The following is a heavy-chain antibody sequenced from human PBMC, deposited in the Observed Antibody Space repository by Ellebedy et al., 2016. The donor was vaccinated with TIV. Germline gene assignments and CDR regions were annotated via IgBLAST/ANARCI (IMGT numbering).Heavy chain of an antibody. V-gene: IGHV4-31*03. CDR3: ARGLGSGGYFSDF. D-gene: IGHD3-10*01. CDR2: IYFSGST. J-gene: IGHJ4*02. Sequence: SETLFLTCTVSGGSISSAGYYWTWIRQLPGKGLEWIGYIYFSGSTFYNSSLKSRVTISLDASKNQFSLELNSVTAADTAVYYCARGLGSGGYFSDFWGRGTLVTVSS. CDR1: GGSISSAGYY.